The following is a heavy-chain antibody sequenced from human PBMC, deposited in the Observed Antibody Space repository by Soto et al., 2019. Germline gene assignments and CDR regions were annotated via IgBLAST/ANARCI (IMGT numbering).Heavy chain of an antibody. J-gene: IGHJ3*02. V-gene: IGHV4-34*01. CDR1: GGSFSGYY. Sequence: PSETLSLTCAVYGGSFSGYYWSWIRQPPGKGLEWIGEINHSGSTNYNPSLKSRVTISVDTSKNQFSLKLSSVTAADTAVYYCARRGPKAFDIWGQGTMVTVSS. CDR2: INHSGST. CDR3: ARRGPKAFDI.